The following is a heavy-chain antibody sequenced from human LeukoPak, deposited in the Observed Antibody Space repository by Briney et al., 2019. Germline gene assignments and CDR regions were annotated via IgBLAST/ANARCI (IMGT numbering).Heavy chain of an antibody. J-gene: IGHJ4*02. CDR2: IKQDGSEK. V-gene: IGHV3-7*01. Sequence: GGSLRLSCAASGFTFTNYWMSWVRQAPGKGLEWVANIKQDGSEKYYVDSVKGRFTISRDNAKNSLYLQMNSLRAEDTAVYYCAIYSSSWTFDYWGQGTLVTVSS. D-gene: IGHD6-13*01. CDR3: AIYSSSWTFDY. CDR1: GFTFTNYW.